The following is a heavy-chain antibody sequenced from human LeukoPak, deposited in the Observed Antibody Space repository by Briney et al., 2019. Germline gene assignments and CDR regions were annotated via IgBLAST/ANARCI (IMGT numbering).Heavy chain of an antibody. J-gene: IGHJ6*02. D-gene: IGHD2-8*01. Sequence: PSETLSLTCAVYGGSFSGYYWSWIRQPPGKGLEWVSDINWNGGSTGYADSVKGRFTISRDNGKNSLYLQMNSLRAEDTALYYCAREAYSYCTNGVCPHGMDVWGQGTTVTVSS. CDR3: AREAYSYCTNGVCPHGMDV. V-gene: IGHV3-20*04. CDR2: INWNGGST. CDR1: GGSFSGYY.